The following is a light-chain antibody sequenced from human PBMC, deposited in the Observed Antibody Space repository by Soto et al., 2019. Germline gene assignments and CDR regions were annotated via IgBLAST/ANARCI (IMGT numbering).Light chain of an antibody. CDR3: QSADSSGTYHVV. CDR2: KDS. J-gene: IGLJ2*01. Sequence: SYELTQPPSVSVSPGQTARITCSGDALPKQYAYWYQQKPGQAPVLGIYKDSERPSGIPERFSGSSSGTTVTLTISGVQAEDEADYYCQSADSSGTYHVVFGGGTQLTVL. CDR1: ALPKQY. V-gene: IGLV3-25*03.